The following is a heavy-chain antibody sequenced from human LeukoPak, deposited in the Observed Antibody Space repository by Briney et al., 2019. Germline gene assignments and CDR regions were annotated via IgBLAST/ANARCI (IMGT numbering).Heavy chain of an antibody. Sequence: ASVKLSCKATGYTFTGYYMHWERHAPGQGLELMGMTNPNSGGTNYAQKFQGRVTMDRATSISTAYMELSRLRSDATAVYYCATGYSSGPGSYYCMDAWGKGTTVTVSS. CDR1: GYTFTGYY. J-gene: IGHJ6*03. CDR3: ATGYSSGPGSYYCMDA. CDR2: TNPNSGGT. D-gene: IGHD6-19*01. V-gene: IGHV1-2*02.